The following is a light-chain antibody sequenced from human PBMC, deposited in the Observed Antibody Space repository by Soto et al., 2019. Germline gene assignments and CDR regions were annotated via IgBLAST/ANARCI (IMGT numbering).Light chain of an antibody. V-gene: IGLV2-14*03. CDR1: SSDVGGYNY. J-gene: IGLJ2*01. Sequence: QSASVSGSPGQSITISCTGTSSDVGGYNYVSWYQQHPGKAPKLMIYDVNNRPSGVSNRFSGSKSGNTASLTISGLQAEDEADYYCSSYTSSSTLVVFGGGTKVTVL. CDR3: SSYTSSSTLVV. CDR2: DVN.